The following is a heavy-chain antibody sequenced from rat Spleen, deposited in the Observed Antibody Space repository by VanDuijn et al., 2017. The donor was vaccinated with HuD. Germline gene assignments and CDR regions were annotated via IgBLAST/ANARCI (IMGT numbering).Heavy chain of an antibody. J-gene: IGHJ2*01. CDR3: SRDRLGAGFDY. Sequence: QVQLRESGPGLVQPSQTLSLTCTVSGFSLTSHHVHWVRQSPGKGLEWMGVMWNGGDTAYNSALKSRLSISRDTSKSQIFLKMNTLQTEDTAIYYCSRDRLGAGFDYWGQGVMVTVSS. CDR1: GFSLTSHH. CDR2: MWNGGDT. V-gene: IGHV2-32*01. D-gene: IGHD5-1*01.